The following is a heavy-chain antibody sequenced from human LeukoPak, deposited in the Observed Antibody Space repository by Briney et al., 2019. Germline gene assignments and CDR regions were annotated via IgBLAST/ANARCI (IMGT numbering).Heavy chain of an antibody. CDR2: INPKSGGT. J-gene: IGHJ4*02. D-gene: IGHD6-6*01. CDR3: VRAISSSNDH. Sequence: ASVKVSCKASGYTFTGYYMHWVRQAPGQGLEWMGWINPKSGGTNYAQKFQGRVTMTGDTSISTAYMELTRLRSDDTAVYYCVRAISSSNDHWGQGTLVTVSS. CDR1: GYTFTGYY. V-gene: IGHV1-2*02.